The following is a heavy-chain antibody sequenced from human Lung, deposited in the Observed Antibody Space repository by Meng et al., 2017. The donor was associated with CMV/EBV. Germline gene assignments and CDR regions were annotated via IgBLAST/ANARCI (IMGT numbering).Heavy chain of an antibody. CDR3: ARGSVGYYGMDF. J-gene: IGHJ6*02. CDR2: ISGSTPDK. V-gene: IGHV3-21*01. CDR1: GFIFNNHA. D-gene: IGHD6-19*01. Sequence: SXNIXXAASGFIFNNHAMNWVRQAPGKGLEWVSAISGSTPDKWYADSVRGRFTISRDSAKNSLYLEMSSLRAEDTAAYFCARGSVGYYGMDFWGQGPTVTVSS.